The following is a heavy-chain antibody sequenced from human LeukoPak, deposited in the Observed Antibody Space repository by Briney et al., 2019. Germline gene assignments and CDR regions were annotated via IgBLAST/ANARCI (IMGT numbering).Heavy chain of an antibody. CDR3: AKSGTVTRWYFDY. D-gene: IGHD4-17*01. CDR1: GFTFSTYG. CDR2: ISYDGSNK. V-gene: IGHV3-30*18. Sequence: TGGSLRLSCAASGFTFSTYGIHWVRQAPGKGLEWVAVISYDGSNKYYADSVKGRFTISRDNSKSTLYLQMDSLRAEDTAVYYCAKSGTVTRWYFDYWGQGTLVTVSS. J-gene: IGHJ4*02.